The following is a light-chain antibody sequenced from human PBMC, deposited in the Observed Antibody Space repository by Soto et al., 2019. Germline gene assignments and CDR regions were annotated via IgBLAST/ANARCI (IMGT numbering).Light chain of an antibody. Sequence: EIVLTQSPGTLSLSPGERATLSCRASQSVSSSYLAWYQQKPGQAPRLLIYGASSRATGIPDRFSGSGSGTDFTLPISRLEPEDFAVYYCQQYGGSPGPFGQGTKVEIK. CDR2: GAS. V-gene: IGKV3-20*01. J-gene: IGKJ1*01. CDR3: QQYGGSPGP. CDR1: QSVSSSY.